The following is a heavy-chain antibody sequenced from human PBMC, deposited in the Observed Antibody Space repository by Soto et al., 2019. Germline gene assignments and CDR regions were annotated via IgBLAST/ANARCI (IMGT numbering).Heavy chain of an antibody. CDR2: ISDDGTNK. CDR3: ARDHTPHSRSLHY. V-gene: IGHV3-30-3*01. Sequence: PLSLSCAASGVTFSSHAMHWVRQAPGKGLEWVVVISDDGTNKSYADSVKARFTISRDNSKNTLYLQMNSLRAADTAVYYCARDHTPHSRSLHYRGKGTRVTDS. J-gene: IGHJ4*02. CDR1: GVTFSSHA. D-gene: IGHD1-26*01.